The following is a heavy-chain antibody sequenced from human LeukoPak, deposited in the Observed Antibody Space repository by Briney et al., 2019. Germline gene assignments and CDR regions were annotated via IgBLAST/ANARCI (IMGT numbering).Heavy chain of an antibody. CDR1: GFTFDDYA. CDR3: AKDIGYSYGPPYYDMDV. D-gene: IGHD5-18*01. Sequence: GGSLRLSCAASGFTFDDYAMHWVRQAPGKGLEWVSGISWNSGSIGYADSVKGRFTISRDNAKNSLYLQMNSLRAEDTALYYCAKDIGYSYGPPYYDMDVWGQGTTVTVSS. V-gene: IGHV3-9*01. J-gene: IGHJ6*02. CDR2: ISWNSGSI.